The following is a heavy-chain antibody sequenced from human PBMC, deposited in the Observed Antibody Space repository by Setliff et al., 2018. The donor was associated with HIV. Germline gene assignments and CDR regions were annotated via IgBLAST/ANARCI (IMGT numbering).Heavy chain of an antibody. D-gene: IGHD6-13*01. CDR3: ARDLGSSWYFSH. J-gene: IGHJ4*02. Sequence: SETLSLTCAVSGGSIGTDNWWNWVRQTPGKGLEWIGEISPSGRTNYNPSLKSRVTISVDSSKNQFSLKMTSVTAADTAVYYCARDLGSSWYFSHWGQGTLVTVSS. V-gene: IGHV4-4*02. CDR1: GGSIGTDNW. CDR2: ISPSGRT.